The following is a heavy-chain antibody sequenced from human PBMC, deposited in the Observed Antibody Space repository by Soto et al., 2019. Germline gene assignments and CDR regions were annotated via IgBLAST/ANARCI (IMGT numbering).Heavy chain of an antibody. CDR1: GFTFSTYA. CDR3: AKFYGGNSAHTYTIDP. V-gene: IGHV3-23*01. J-gene: IGHJ5*02. D-gene: IGHD2-21*02. CDR2: ISGSGGST. Sequence: EVQLLESGGGLVQPGGSLRLSCAASGFTFSTYAMSWVRQAPGKGLEWVSTISGSGGSTHYADSVKGRFTISRDNSKNTLYLQMKSLRAEDTAVYYCAKFYGGNSAHTYTIDPWGQGTLVTVSS.